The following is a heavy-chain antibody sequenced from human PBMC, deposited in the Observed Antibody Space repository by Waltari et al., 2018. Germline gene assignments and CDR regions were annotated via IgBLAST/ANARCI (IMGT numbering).Heavy chain of an antibody. CDR2: ISSSSSYI. V-gene: IGHV3-21*01. D-gene: IGHD2-21*01. CDR3: AREVTHCGGDCPPGY. Sequence: EVQLVESGGGLVKPGGSLRLSCAASGFTFSSYSMNWVRQAPGKGLEWVSSISSSSSYIYYADSVKGRFTISRDNAKNSLYLQMNSLRAEDTAVYYCAREVTHCGGDCPPGYWGQGTLVTVSS. CDR1: GFTFSSYS. J-gene: IGHJ4*02.